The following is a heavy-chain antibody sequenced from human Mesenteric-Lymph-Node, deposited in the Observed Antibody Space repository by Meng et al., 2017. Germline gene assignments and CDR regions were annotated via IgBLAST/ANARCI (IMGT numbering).Heavy chain of an antibody. CDR3: ARDTDWHNFDK. J-gene: IGHJ4*02. CDR2: VGKDGGDK. Sequence: GESLKISCAAFGFNFNSYAMNWVRQAPGKGLEWVANVGKDGGDKYYVDSVKGRFTISRDNAENSLHLQMNSLRVEDTAVYFCARDTDWHNFDKWGQGTLVTVSS. CDR1: GFNFNSYA. V-gene: IGHV3-7*01. D-gene: IGHD3-9*01.